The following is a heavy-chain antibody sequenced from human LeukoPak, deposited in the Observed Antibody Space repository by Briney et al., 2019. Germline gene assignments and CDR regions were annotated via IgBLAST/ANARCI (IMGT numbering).Heavy chain of an antibody. CDR3: AKLARSDDFDI. CDR2: IKQDGSEK. V-gene: IGHV3-7*01. J-gene: IGHJ3*02. Sequence: GGSLRLSCAASGFTSSTYWMSWVRQAPGKGLEWVASIKQDGSEKKYVDSVKGRFTISGDNAKNSVYLQMNSLRAEDTAVYYCAKLARSDDFDIWGRGTMVTVSS. CDR1: GFTSSTYW.